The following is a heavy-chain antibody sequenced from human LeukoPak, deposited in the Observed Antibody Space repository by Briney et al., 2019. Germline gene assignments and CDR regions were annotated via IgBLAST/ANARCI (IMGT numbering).Heavy chain of an antibody. D-gene: IGHD3-9*01. Sequence: GASVTVSCKASGYTFTGYYMHWVRQAPGQGLEWMGWINPNSGGTNYAQKFQGRVTMTRDTSISTAYMELSRLRSDDTAVYYCARGHYDILTGYFYWGQGTLVTVSS. CDR2: INPNSGGT. CDR1: GYTFTGYY. V-gene: IGHV1-2*02. J-gene: IGHJ4*02. CDR3: ARGHYDILTGYFY.